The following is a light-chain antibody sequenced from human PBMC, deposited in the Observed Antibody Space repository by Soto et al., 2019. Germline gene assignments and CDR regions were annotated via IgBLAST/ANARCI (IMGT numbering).Light chain of an antibody. CDR3: QHYGGSPPT. CDR1: QSVSNSY. V-gene: IGKV3-20*01. Sequence: EIVLTQSPGTLSLSPGERATLSCRASQSVSNSYLAWYQQKPGQPPRLLIYGASSRATGVPDRFSGSGSGPDFPLPLTRLAPADFAVYCCQHYGGSPPTFGQGTKVEI. CDR2: GAS. J-gene: IGKJ1*01.